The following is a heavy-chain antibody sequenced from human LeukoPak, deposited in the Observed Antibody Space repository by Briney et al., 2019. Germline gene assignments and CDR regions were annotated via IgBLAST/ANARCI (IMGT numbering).Heavy chain of an antibody. J-gene: IGHJ4*02. V-gene: IGHV3-30-3*01. D-gene: IGHD6-19*01. Sequence: GGSLRPSCTASGFTVSTNYVSWVRQAPGKGLEWVALISYDGSSEYYADSVKGRFTISRDNSRNTLYLQMNSLRAEDTAVYYCVRDSSVFSYYFDYWGQGTLVSVSS. CDR2: ISYDGSSE. CDR3: VRDSSVFSYYFDY. CDR1: GFTVSTNY.